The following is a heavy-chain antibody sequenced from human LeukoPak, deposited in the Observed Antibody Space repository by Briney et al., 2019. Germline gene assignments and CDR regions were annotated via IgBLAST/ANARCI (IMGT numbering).Heavy chain of an antibody. D-gene: IGHD1-26*01. CDR2: ISYDVSNK. CDR3: AKDRVVGATSWGFDY. Sequence: GGSLRLSCAASGFTFSSYAMHWVRQAPGKGLEWVALISYDVSNKYYADSVKGRFTISRDDSKNTLYLQMNSLRAEDTAIYYCAKDRVVGATSWGFDYWGQGTLVTVSS. CDR1: GFTFSSYA. J-gene: IGHJ4*02. V-gene: IGHV3-30*04.